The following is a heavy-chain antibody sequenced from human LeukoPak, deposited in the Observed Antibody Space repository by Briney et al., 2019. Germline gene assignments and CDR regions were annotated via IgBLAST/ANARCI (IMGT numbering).Heavy chain of an antibody. Sequence: GESLKISCEGSGYTFTKYWIGWVRQMPGKGLEWMGIIHPGDSHTWYSPSFQGQVTISADKSISMAYLQWSSLKASDTAMYFCARQPGMTAKSWYFDLWGRGALVTVSS. CDR2: IHPGDSHT. D-gene: IGHD2-2*01. CDR3: ARQPGMTAKSWYFDL. CDR1: GYTFTKYW. J-gene: IGHJ2*01. V-gene: IGHV5-51*01.